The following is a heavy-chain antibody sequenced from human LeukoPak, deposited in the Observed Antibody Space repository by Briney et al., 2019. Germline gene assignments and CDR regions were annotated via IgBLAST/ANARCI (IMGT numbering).Heavy chain of an antibody. CDR1: SASISSTNHN. V-gene: IGHV4-39*01. CDR2: IYFSGTS. CDR3: ARVGEYSASWYSFDQ. J-gene: IGHJ4*02. Sequence: SETLSLTCTVSSASISSTNHNWGWLRQPPGKGPEWIGNIYFSGTSYYNPSLKSRVIISVDTSKSQFSLKLNSVTAADTAVYYCARVGEYSASWYSFDQWGQGTLVTVSS. D-gene: IGHD6-13*01.